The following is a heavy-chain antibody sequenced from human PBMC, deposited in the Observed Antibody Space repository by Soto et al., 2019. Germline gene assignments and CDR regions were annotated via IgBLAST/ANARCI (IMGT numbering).Heavy chain of an antibody. D-gene: IGHD1-26*01. CDR3: ARFSIPLQIEGAENAFDI. Sequence: GASVKVSCKASGYTFTSYAMHWVRQAPGQGLEWMGWINAGNGNTKYSQKFQGRVTITRDTSASTAYMELSSLRSEDTAVYYCARFSIPLQIEGAENAFDIWGQGTMVTVSS. J-gene: IGHJ3*02. V-gene: IGHV1-3*01. CDR2: INAGNGNT. CDR1: GYTFTSYA.